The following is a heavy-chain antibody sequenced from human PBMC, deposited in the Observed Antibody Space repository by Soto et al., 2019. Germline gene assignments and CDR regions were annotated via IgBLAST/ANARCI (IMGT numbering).Heavy chain of an antibody. CDR2: ISAYNGNT. CDR1: GYTLTNYG. D-gene: IGHD1-1*01. J-gene: IGHJ3*02. Sequence: GASVKVSRKASGYTLTNYGISLVRPAPGQGLEWMGWISAYNGNTNYAQKLQGRVTMTTDTSTSTAYMELRSLRSDDTAVYYCAREVDWNDLAFDIWGQGTMVTVS. V-gene: IGHV1-18*01. CDR3: AREVDWNDLAFDI.